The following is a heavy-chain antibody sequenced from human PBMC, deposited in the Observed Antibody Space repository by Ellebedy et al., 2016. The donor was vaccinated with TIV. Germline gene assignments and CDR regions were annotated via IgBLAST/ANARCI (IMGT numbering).Heavy chain of an antibody. J-gene: IGHJ4*02. CDR3: ARHARDYYDSSGYYEGEFDY. Sequence: SETLSLTCTVSGGSISSYYWSWIRQPPGKGLEWIGYIYYSGSTNYNPSLKSRVTISVDTSKNQFSLKLSSVTAADTAVYYCARHARDYYDSSGYYEGEFDYWGQGTLVTVSS. CDR1: GGSISSYY. CDR2: IYYSGST. V-gene: IGHV4-59*01. D-gene: IGHD3-22*01.